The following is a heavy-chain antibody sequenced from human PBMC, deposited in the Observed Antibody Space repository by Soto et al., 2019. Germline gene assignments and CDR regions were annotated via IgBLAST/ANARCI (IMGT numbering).Heavy chain of an antibody. Sequence: GGSLRLSCAASGFTFSSYGMYWVRQAPGKGLEWVAVIWYDGSNKYYADSVKGRFTISRDNSNNTLYLQMNSLRAEDTAVYYCARDSYSSGNDYWGQGTLVTVSS. V-gene: IGHV3-33*07. CDR1: GFTFSSYG. CDR2: IWYDGSNK. J-gene: IGHJ4*02. CDR3: ARDSYSSGNDY. D-gene: IGHD6-19*01.